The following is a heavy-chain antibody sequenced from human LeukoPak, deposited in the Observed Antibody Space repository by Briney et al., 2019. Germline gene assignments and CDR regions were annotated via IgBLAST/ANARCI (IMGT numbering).Heavy chain of an antibody. D-gene: IGHD1-26*01. CDR2: ISGSDTRT. Sequence: GGSLRLSCATSGFTFSSNAMSWVRQAPGKGLEWVSAISGSDTRTYYADSVKGRFTISRDNSKNTLYLQMSSLRAEDTAVYYCTWQLLWGIFDPWGQGTLVTVSS. CDR1: GFTFSSNA. CDR3: TWQLLWGIFDP. J-gene: IGHJ5*02. V-gene: IGHV3-23*01.